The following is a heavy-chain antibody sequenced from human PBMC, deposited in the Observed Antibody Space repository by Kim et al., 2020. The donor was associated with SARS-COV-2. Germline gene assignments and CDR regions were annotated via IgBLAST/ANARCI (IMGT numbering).Heavy chain of an antibody. CDR2: ISGSGGST. CDR3: AKDPDIVVVPAAPDAFDI. Sequence: GGSLRLSCAASGFTFSSYAMSWVRQAPGKGLEWVSAISGSGGSTYYADSVKGRFTISRDNSKNTLYLQMNSLRAEDTAVYYCAKDPDIVVVPAAPDAFDIWGQGTMVTVSS. V-gene: IGHV3-23*01. D-gene: IGHD2-2*01. CDR1: GFTFSSYA. J-gene: IGHJ3*02.